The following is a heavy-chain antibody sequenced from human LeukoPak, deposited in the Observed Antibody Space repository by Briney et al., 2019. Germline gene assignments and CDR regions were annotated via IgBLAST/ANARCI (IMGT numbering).Heavy chain of an antibody. CDR3: ARSEVRGRITMVRGVITFDY. D-gene: IGHD3-10*01. V-gene: IGHV1-18*04. CDR1: GYTFTSYG. J-gene: IGHJ4*02. Sequence: ASVKVSCKASGYTFTSYGISWVRQAPGQGLEWMGWISAYNGNTNYAQKLQGRITMTTDTSTSTAYMELRSLRSDDTAVYYCARSEVRGRITMVRGVITFDYWGQGTLVTVSS. CDR2: ISAYNGNT.